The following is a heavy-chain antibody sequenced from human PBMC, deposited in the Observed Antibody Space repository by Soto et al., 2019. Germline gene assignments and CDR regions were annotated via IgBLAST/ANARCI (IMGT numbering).Heavy chain of an antibody. CDR3: ASRSSGWYFDY. CDR2: ISGSGGST. J-gene: IGHJ4*02. CDR1: GFTFSSYA. Sequence: EVQLLESGGGLAQPGGSLRLSCAASGFTFSSYAMNWVRQAPGKGLEWVSVISGSGGSTYYADSVKGRFTISRDNSKNTLYLQMNSLRAEDTAVYYCASRSSGWYFDYWGQGTLVTVSS. V-gene: IGHV3-23*01. D-gene: IGHD6-19*01.